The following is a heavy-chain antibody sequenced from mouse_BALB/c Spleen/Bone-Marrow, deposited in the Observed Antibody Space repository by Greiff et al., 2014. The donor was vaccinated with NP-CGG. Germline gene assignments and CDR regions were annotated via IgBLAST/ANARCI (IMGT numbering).Heavy chain of an antibody. CDR2: IDTSDSYT. D-gene: IGHD2-4*01. CDR1: GYTFTDNW. J-gene: IGHJ4*01. V-gene: IGHV1-69*01. Sequence: QVHVKQSGAELGMPGASVKMSCKASGYTFTDNWIYWVKQRPGQGLEWIGAIDTSDSYTNYNQKFMGKASLTVDASSSTAYMQVSSLTSDDSAVYYCARGGNDFSLDYGGQGTSVTVSS. CDR3: ARGGNDFSLDY.